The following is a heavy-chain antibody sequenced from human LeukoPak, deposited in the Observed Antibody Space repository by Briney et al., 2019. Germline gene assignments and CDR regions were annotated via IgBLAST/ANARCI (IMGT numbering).Heavy chain of an antibody. D-gene: IGHD6-13*01. Sequence: SETLSLTCAVYGGSFSGYYWSWIRQPPGKGLEWIGEINHSGSTNYNPSLKSRVTISVDTSKNQFSLKLSSVTAADTAVYYCARDGGSSWNYYYYGMDVWGQGTTVTVSS. CDR2: INHSGST. CDR3: ARDGGSSWNYYYYGMDV. J-gene: IGHJ6*02. V-gene: IGHV4-34*01. CDR1: GGSFSGYY.